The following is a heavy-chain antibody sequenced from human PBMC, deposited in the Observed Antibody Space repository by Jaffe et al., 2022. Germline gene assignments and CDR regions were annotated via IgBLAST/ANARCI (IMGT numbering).Heavy chain of an antibody. J-gene: IGHJ5*02. CDR2: IYHSGST. D-gene: IGHD6-19*01. Sequence: QVQLQESGPGLVKPSETLSLTCAVSGYSISSGYYWGWIRQPPGKGLEWIGSIYHSGSTYYNPSLKSRVTISVDTSKNQFSLKLSSVTAADTAVYYCARHRGEYSSGWHNNWFDPWGQGTLVTVSS. V-gene: IGHV4-38-2*01. CDR1: GYSISSGYY. CDR3: ARHRGEYSSGWHNNWFDP.